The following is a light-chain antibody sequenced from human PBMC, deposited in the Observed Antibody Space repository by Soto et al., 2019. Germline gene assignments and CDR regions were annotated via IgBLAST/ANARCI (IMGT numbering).Light chain of an antibody. Sequence: DIHMTKSTSTLSVSVGDIVTITXRASQTIXSXXXWXQQXXGXXPXXXXYKASTLKSGGPSRFSGSGSVTEFTRTISSLQPDDFATYYGQHYNSYSEAFGQGTKVDIK. CDR3: QHYNSYSEA. V-gene: IGKV1-5*03. J-gene: IGKJ1*01. CDR2: KAS. CDR1: QTIXSX.